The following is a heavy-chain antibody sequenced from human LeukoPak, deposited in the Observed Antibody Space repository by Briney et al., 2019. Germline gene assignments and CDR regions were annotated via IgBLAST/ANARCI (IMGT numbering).Heavy chain of an antibody. Sequence: SETLSLTCAVYGGSFSGYYWSWIRQPPGKGLEWIGEINRSGSTNYNPSLKSRVTISVDTSKNQFSLKLSSVTAADTAVYYCARGMIVVVTNDAFDIWGQGTMVTVSS. CDR2: INRSGST. CDR1: GGSFSGYY. D-gene: IGHD2-21*02. CDR3: ARGMIVVVTNDAFDI. V-gene: IGHV4-34*01. J-gene: IGHJ3*02.